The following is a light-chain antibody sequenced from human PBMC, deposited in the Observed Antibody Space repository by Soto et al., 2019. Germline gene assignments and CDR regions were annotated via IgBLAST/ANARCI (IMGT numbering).Light chain of an antibody. CDR2: GAS. CDR3: QQYYNWPLS. Sequence: ERVMTQSPGTVSVSAGESATLSCRASETVNNNLAWYQQKPGQAPRLLIYGASTRATGIPARFSGSGSGTDFTLTISSLQSEDFAVYYCQQYYNWPLSFGGGTRVEIK. J-gene: IGKJ4*01. CDR1: ETVNNN. V-gene: IGKV3-15*01.